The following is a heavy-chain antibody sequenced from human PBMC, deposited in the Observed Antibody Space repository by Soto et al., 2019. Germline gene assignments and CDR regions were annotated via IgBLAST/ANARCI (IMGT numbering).Heavy chain of an antibody. Sequence: HPGGSLRLSCAASGFSFSDYEMNWVRQAPGKGLEWIAHTSFSGSTIYYADSVKGRFSISRDNSKNFLYLQMSGLRADDSAVYYCTRGAGFFYGVDVWGLGTTVTVSS. J-gene: IGHJ6*02. D-gene: IGHD3-10*01. CDR1: GFSFSDYE. V-gene: IGHV3-48*03. CDR2: TSFSGSTI. CDR3: TRGAGFFYGVDV.